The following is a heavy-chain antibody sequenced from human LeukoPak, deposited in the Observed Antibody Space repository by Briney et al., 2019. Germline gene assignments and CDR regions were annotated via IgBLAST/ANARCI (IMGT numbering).Heavy chain of an antibody. CDR3: ARAYSSTLYAAFDI. V-gene: IGHV1-18*01. D-gene: IGHD6-13*01. CDR2: ISAYNGNT. J-gene: IGHJ3*02. Sequence: ASVKFSCKASGYTFTSYGISWVRQAPGQGLEWMGWISAYNGNTNYAQKLQGRVTMTTDTSTSTAYMELRSLRSDDTAVYYCARAYSSTLYAAFDIWGQGTMVTVSS. CDR1: GYTFTSYG.